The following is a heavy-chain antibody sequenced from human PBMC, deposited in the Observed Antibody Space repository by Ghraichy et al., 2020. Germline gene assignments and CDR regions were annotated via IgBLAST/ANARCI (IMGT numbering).Heavy chain of an antibody. Sequence: LSLTCAASGFTFCNYWMSWVRQAPGKGLEWVANMNQAGSEKFYMDSLKGRFPISRENANNSLYLEMNSLRAEDTAIYYCARDTWGYFDHWGQGTLVTVSS. V-gene: IGHV3-7*01. J-gene: IGHJ4*02. CDR3: ARDTWGYFDH. CDR1: GFTFCNYW. CDR2: MNQAGSEK. D-gene: IGHD3-16*01.